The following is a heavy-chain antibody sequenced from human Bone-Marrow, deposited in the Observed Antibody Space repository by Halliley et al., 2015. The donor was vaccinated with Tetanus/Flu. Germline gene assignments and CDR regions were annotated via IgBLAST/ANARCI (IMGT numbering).Heavy chain of an antibody. CDR3: ASGEAVTILSSVSDYAMDV. D-gene: IGHD3-3*01. CDR1: GGSISNFY. CDR2: IYYSGRT. Sequence: TLSLTCTVSGGSISNFYWSWIRQPPGRGLEWIGSIYYSGRTNYNPSLKSRVTVSVDTSKNQFSLKLTSVTAADTAVYYCASGEAVTILSSVSDYAMDVWGQGTTVTVSS. J-gene: IGHJ6*02. V-gene: IGHV4-59*01.